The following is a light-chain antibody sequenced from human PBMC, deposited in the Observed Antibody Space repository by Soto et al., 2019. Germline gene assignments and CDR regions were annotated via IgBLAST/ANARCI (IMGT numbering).Light chain of an antibody. CDR2: DVS. J-gene: IGLJ2*01. Sequence: QSALTQPVSVPGSPGQSITISCTGSSSDIGGYNYVSWYQQHPGKAPKLSIYDVSYRPSGISDRFSGSKSGNTASLTISGLQPEDEADYYCSSYRASSTLFGGGTQLTVL. V-gene: IGLV2-14*03. CDR1: SSDIGGYNY. CDR3: SSYRASSTL.